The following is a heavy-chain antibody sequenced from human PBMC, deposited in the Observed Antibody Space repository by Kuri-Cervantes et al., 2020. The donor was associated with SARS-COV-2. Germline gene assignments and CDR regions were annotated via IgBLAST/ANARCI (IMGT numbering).Heavy chain of an antibody. CDR2: INSDGGST. Sequence: GGSLRLSCAASGFTFSSYWMHWVRQAPGKGLVWVSRINSDGGSTSYADSVKGRFTIPRDNAKNTLYLQMNSLRAEDTAVYYCARLGSGGSYYFDYWGQGTLVTVSS. D-gene: IGHD1-26*01. CDR3: ARLGSGGSYYFDY. V-gene: IGHV3-74*01. J-gene: IGHJ4*02. CDR1: GFTFSSYW.